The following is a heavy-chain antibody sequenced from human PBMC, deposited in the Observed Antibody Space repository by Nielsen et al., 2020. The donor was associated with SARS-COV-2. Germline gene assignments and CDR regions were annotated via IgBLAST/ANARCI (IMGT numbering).Heavy chain of an antibody. CDR2: INHSGST. J-gene: IGHJ6*02. D-gene: IGHD3-9*01. Sequence: RQAPGKGLEWIGEINHSGSTNYNPSLKSRVTISVDTSKNQFSLKLSSVTAADTAVYYCATTTLTGYPDLRPEADYYYGMDVWGQGTTVTVSS. V-gene: IGHV4-34*01. CDR3: ATTTLTGYPDLRPEADYYYGMDV.